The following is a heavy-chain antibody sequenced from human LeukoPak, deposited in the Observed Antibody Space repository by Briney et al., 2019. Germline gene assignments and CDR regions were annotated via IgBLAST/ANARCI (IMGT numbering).Heavy chain of an antibody. J-gene: IGHJ4*02. V-gene: IGHV4-61*02. CDR1: GGSISSGSYY. CDR3: ARHLPLYSNYFDY. CDR2: IYTSGST. D-gene: IGHD4-11*01. Sequence: SETLSLTCTVSGGSISSGSYYWSWIRQPAGKGLEWIGRIYTSGSTNYNPSLKSRVTISADTSKNQFSLKLSSVTAADTAVYYCARHLPLYSNYFDYWGQGTLVTVSS.